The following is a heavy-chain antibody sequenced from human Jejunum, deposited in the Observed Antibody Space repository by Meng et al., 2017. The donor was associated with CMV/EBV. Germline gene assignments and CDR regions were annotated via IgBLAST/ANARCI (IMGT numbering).Heavy chain of an antibody. V-gene: IGHV3-7*01. Sequence: SCATSGLTFSTFWRSWFRQAPGKGLEWVAHIKQDGSAKYYVDSVRGRFTISRDNTENSLFLQMNTLRVEDTAVYYCATTSGSSYWGQGALVTVSS. D-gene: IGHD6-6*01. CDR2: IKQDGSAK. J-gene: IGHJ4*02. CDR1: GLTFSTFW. CDR3: ATTSGSSY.